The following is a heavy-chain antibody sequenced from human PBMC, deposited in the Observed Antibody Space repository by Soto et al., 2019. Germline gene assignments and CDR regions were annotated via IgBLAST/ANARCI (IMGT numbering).Heavy chain of an antibody. CDR2: IDPSDSYT. CDR3: ARDTVRWDYYYGMDV. Sequence: GESLKISCKGSGYSFTSYWISWVRQMPGKGLEWMGRIDPSDSYTNYSPSFQGHVTISADKSISTAYLQWSSLKASDTAMYYCARDTVRWDYYYGMDVWGQGTTVTVS. D-gene: IGHD3-16*01. V-gene: IGHV5-10-1*01. J-gene: IGHJ6*02. CDR1: GYSFTSYW.